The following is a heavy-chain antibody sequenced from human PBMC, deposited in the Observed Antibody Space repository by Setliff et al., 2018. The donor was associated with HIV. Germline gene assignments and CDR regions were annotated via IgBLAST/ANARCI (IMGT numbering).Heavy chain of an antibody. D-gene: IGHD3-10*01. CDR3: AKLVTKARGVSWRMDY. CDR2: IYYSGST. CDR1: GGSISSFTHH. V-gene: IGHV4-39*01. Sequence: SETLSLTCTVSGGSISSFTHHWGVIRQPPGKGLEWIGSIYYSGSTQYNPSLKSRVTMSVDTSKDQFFLRLNSVTDADTALYYCAKLVTKARGVSWRMDYWGQGTLVTVSS. J-gene: IGHJ4*02.